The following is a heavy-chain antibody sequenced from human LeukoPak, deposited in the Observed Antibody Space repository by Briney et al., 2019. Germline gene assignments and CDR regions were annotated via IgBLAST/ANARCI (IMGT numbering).Heavy chain of an antibody. J-gene: IGHJ4*02. V-gene: IGHV3-23*01. CDR2: ISGSGYTT. D-gene: IGHD6-13*01. CDR1: GFTFSSYA. Sequence: PVGSLRLSCAASGFTFSSYAMSWVRQAPGKGLEWVSTISGSGYTTYSADSVKGRFTISRDNSKNTLFLQMNSLRAEDTAAYYCAKATYSSSWNLYFDYWGQGTLVTVSS. CDR3: AKATYSSSWNLYFDY.